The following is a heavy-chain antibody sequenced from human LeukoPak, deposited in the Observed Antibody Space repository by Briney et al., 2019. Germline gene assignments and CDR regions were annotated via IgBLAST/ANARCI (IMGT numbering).Heavy chain of an antibody. CDR2: IYPRDSDT. CDR1: GYTLTHQW. Sequence: PGESLKISCKASGYTLTHQWIGWVRQKSGNGLEWMGIIYPRDSDTRYSPSFQGHVSISADTSINTAYLEWSRLEASDTAIYYCARHSDVIGAIWGQGTLVTVSA. CDR3: ARHSDVIGAI. V-gene: IGHV5-51*01. D-gene: IGHD3-10*01. J-gene: IGHJ4*02.